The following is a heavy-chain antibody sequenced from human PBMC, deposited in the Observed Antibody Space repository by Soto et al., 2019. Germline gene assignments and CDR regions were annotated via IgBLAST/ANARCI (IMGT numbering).Heavy chain of an antibody. CDR3: ASSSSGNFDY. Sequence: SETLSLTCAVSGGSISSGGYSWSWIRQPPGKGLEWIGYIYHSGSTYYNPSLKSRVTISVDRSKNQFSLKLSSVTAADTAVYYCASSSSGNFDYWGQGTLVTVSS. J-gene: IGHJ4*02. V-gene: IGHV4-30-2*01. CDR2: IYHSGST. CDR1: GGSISSGGYS. D-gene: IGHD3-10*01.